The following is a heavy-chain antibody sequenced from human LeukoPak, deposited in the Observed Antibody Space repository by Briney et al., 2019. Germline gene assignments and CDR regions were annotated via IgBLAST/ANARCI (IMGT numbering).Heavy chain of an antibody. V-gene: IGHV1-18*01. CDR1: GYTFTTYG. CDR2: ISAYNGNT. D-gene: IGHD6-13*01. J-gene: IGHJ4*02. Sequence: ASVIVSCKASGYTFTTYGFSWVQQAPGQGLEWMGWISAYNGNTNYPQKLQGRVTMTTDTSTSTAYMELRSLTSDDTAVYYCARDHSSSGQLFDYWGQGTLVTVSS. CDR3: ARDHSSSGQLFDY.